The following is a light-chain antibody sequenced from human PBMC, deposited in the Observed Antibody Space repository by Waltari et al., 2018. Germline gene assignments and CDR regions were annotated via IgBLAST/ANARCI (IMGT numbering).Light chain of an antibody. CDR2: WAT. Sequence: DIVVTQSPDYLSVSLGERAAISCKTSQSVCYKSNDKHSLDWYQQKPGQPPKLLIFWATSRESGVPDRFTGDGSGTDFTLTIRSLQADDVAVYYCQQYYTTPFTFGPGTKVDI. CDR1: QSVCYKSNDKHS. V-gene: IGKV4-1*01. J-gene: IGKJ3*01. CDR3: QQYYTTPFT.